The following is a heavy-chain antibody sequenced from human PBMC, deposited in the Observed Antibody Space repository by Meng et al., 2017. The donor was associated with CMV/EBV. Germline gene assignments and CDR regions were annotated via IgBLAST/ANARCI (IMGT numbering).Heavy chain of an antibody. V-gene: IGHV3-15*01. CDR2: IKSKTDGGTT. CDR3: TSTIGYYYDSNGYYLDY. Sequence: GGSLRLSCAASGFTFSNAWMSWVRQAPGKGLEWVGRIKSKTDGGTTDYAAPVKGRFTISRDDSKNTLYLQMNSLKTEDTAVYYCTSTIGYYYDSNGYYLDYWGQGTLVTVSS. CDR1: GFTFSNAW. J-gene: IGHJ4*02. D-gene: IGHD3-22*01.